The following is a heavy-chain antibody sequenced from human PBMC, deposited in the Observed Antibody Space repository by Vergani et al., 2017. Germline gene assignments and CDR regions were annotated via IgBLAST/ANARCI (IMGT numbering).Heavy chain of an antibody. V-gene: IGHV4-61*02. J-gene: IGHJ3*02. CDR3: ARGCASNRCPTRGTFEI. D-gene: IGHD2/OR15-2a*01. CDR1: GDSLTSDFFY. Sequence: QVQLQVSGPGPVKPSQTLSLPCSVSGDSLTSDFFYWTWIRQPAGTRLEWIGRVHSSGSTHYNPSLEGRVSVSMDTAKNEFSLDLQSVTAADTAVYFCARGCASNRCPTRGTFEIWGRGTLVTVSS. CDR2: VHSSGST.